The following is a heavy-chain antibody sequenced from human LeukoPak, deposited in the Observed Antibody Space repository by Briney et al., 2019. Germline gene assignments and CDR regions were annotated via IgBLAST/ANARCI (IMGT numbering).Heavy chain of an antibody. CDR3: AKIAVAAYDAFDI. CDR1: GFTFSSYS. V-gene: IGHV3-21*01. J-gene: IGHJ3*02. CDR2: ISSSSSYV. Sequence: PGGSLRLSCAASGFTFSSYSMSWVRQAPGKGLEWVSSISSSSSYVYYADSVKGRFTISRDNAKNSLYLQMNSLRAEDTAVYYCAKIAVAAYDAFDIWGQGTMVTVSS. D-gene: IGHD6-19*01.